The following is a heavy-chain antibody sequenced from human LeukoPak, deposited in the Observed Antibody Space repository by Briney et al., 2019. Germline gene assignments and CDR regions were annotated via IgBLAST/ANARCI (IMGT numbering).Heavy chain of an antibody. CDR3: ARDGYYGSGSYYKFDY. CDR1: GFTFSSYE. D-gene: IGHD3-10*01. V-gene: IGHV3-48*03. Sequence: PGGSLRLSCAASGFTFSSYEMNWVRQAPGKGLEWVSYISSSGSTIYYADSVKGRFTISRGNAKNSLYLQMNSLRAEDTAVYYCARDGYYGSGSYYKFDYWGQGTLVTVSS. J-gene: IGHJ4*02. CDR2: ISSSGSTI.